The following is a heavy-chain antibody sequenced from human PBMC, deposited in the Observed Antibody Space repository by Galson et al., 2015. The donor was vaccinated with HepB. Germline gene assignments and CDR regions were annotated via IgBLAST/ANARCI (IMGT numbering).Heavy chain of an antibody. V-gene: IGHV1-18*01. CDR2: INTYNSDA. CDR1: DYTFTNYG. J-gene: IGHJ6*02. Sequence: SVKVSCKASDYTFTNYGISWMRQAPGQGLEWMGWINTYNSDAKYSQTLQGRATMTTDTSTRTAYMELRSLRSDDTAVYYCARDGVITFGTVIVDFYGMAVWGQGTTVTVSS. D-gene: IGHD3-16*01. CDR3: ARDGVITFGTVIVDFYGMAV.